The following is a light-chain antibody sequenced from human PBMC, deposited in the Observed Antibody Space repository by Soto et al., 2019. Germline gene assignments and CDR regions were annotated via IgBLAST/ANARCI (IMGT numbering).Light chain of an antibody. Sequence: SYELTQPPSVSVSPGQTASITCSGDKLGDKFAYWYQQKAGQSPVLVIYQDSKRPSGIPERFSGSNSGNTATLAISGTQAMDEADYYCQAWDSNPAVFGNGTKVTV. CDR1: KLGDKF. V-gene: IGLV3-1*01. J-gene: IGLJ1*01. CDR3: QAWDSNPAV. CDR2: QDS.